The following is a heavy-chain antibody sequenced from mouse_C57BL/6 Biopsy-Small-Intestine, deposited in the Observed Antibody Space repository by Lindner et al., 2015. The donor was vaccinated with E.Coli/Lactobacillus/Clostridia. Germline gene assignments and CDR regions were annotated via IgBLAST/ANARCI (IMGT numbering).Heavy chain of an antibody. CDR2: IYPRSGNT. D-gene: IGHD4-1*01. Sequence: VQLQESGAELARPGASVMLSCKASGYTFTSYGISWVKQRTGQGLEWIGEIYPRSGNTYYNEKFKGKATLTADKSSSTAYMELRSLTSEDSAVYFCARGVNWDGFFDVWGTGTTVTVSS. J-gene: IGHJ1*03. CDR3: ARGVNWDGFFDV. CDR1: GYTFTSYG. V-gene: IGHV1-81*01.